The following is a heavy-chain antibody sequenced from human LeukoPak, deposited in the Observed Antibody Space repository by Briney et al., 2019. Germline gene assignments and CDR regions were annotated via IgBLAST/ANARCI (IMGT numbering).Heavy chain of an antibody. CDR2: IYYSGST. CDR3: ARSYDSSGYFVSPYYFDY. V-gene: IGHV4-59*01. J-gene: IGHJ4*02. CDR1: GGAISSYY. Sequence: SETLSLTYNVSGGAISSYYWSWIRQPPGKGLEWIGYIYYSGSTNYNPSLKSRVTISVDTSKNQFSLKLSSVTAADTAVYYCARSYDSSGYFVSPYYFDYWGQGTLVTVSS. D-gene: IGHD3-22*01.